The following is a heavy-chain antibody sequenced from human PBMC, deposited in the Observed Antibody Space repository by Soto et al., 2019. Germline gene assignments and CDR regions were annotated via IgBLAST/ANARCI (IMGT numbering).Heavy chain of an antibody. CDR3: ARDVLYGSGSYRYRAFDI. CDR1: GFTFSSYS. CDR2: IGSGSAII. Sequence: EVQLVESGGGLVQPGGSLTLSCAASGFTFSSYSMNWVRQAPGKGLEWVSYIGSGSAIIYYADSVKGPFTISRDNAKNSLYLQMNSLRATDTAVYYCARDVLYGSGSYRYRAFDIWGQGTMVTVSS. D-gene: IGHD3-10*01. J-gene: IGHJ3*02. V-gene: IGHV3-48*01.